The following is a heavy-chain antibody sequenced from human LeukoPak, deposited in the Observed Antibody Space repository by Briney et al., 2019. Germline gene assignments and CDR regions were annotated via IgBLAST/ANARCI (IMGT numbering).Heavy chain of an antibody. Sequence: GGSLRLSCAASGFTFSSSAMHWVRQAPGKGLEWVSAISGSGGSTYYADSVKGRFTISRDNSKNTLYLQMNSLRAEDTAVYYCAKSPIAVAGNFDYWGQGTLVTVSS. CDR3: AKSPIAVAGNFDY. CDR1: GFTFSSSA. J-gene: IGHJ4*02. V-gene: IGHV3-23*01. CDR2: ISGSGGST. D-gene: IGHD6-19*01.